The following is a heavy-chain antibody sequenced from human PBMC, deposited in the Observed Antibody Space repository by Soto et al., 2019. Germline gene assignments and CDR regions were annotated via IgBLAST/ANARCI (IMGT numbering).Heavy chain of an antibody. CDR2: IKSKTDGGTT. Sequence: PGGSLRLSCAASGFTFSNAWMSWVRQAPGKGLEWVGRIKSKTDGGTTDYAAPVKGRFTISRDDSKNTLYLQMNSLKTEDTAVYYCTTDPADVTIFGVANPADTPDGMDVWGQGPTVTVSS. D-gene: IGHD3-3*01. CDR1: GFTFSNAW. CDR3: TTDPADVTIFGVANPADTPDGMDV. V-gene: IGHV3-15*01. J-gene: IGHJ6*02.